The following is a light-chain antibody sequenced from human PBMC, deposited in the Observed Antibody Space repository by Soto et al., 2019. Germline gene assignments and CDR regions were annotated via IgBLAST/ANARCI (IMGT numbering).Light chain of an antibody. Sequence: DIQMTQSPSSVSASVGDRVTFTCRASQDISGWLAWYQQKPGRAPKLQIYAASTLENGVPSRFSGSGSGTDFTLTISSLQPEDSATYFCQQADSFPSITFGQGTRLEIK. CDR2: AAS. V-gene: IGKV1D-12*01. J-gene: IGKJ5*01. CDR1: QDISGW. CDR3: QQADSFPSIT.